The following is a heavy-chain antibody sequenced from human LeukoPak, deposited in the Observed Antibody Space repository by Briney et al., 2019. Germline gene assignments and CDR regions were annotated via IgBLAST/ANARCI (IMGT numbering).Heavy chain of an antibody. CDR3: ARGRSAPPTYYYYYYMDV. Sequence: SETLSLTCAVYGGSFSGYYWSWIRQPPGKGLEWIGEINHSGSTNYNPSLKSRVTISVDTSKNQFSLKLSSVTAADTAVYYCARGRSAPPTYYYYYYMDVWGKGTTVTVSS. J-gene: IGHJ6*03. CDR2: INHSGST. CDR1: GGSFSGYY. V-gene: IGHV4-34*01.